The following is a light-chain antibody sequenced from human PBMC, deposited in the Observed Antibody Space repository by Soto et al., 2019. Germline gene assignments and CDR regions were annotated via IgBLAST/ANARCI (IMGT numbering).Light chain of an antibody. J-gene: IGKJ1*01. V-gene: IGKV1-5*01. CDR2: DAS. CDR1: HNIHRW. Sequence: QMTQSPSTLSASIGDRVTITCRASHNIHRWLAWYHQKPGMAPTLLISDASGLERGVPSRFSGSGSGTEYTLTISDVPTDYFGTYYCQQFNTSPWTFGQGTKVDIK. CDR3: QQFNTSPWT.